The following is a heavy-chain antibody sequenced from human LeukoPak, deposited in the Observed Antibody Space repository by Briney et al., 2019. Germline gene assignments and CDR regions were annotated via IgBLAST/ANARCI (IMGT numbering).Heavy chain of an antibody. J-gene: IGHJ3*02. Sequence: GGSLRLSCAASGFTFSSNAMSWVRQAPGKGLEWVSAISGSGGSTYYADSVKGRFTISRDNSKNTLYLQMNSLRAEDTAVYYCAKGGAYYDFWSGLTNAFDIWGQGTMVTVSS. D-gene: IGHD3-3*01. CDR2: ISGSGGST. CDR3: AKGGAYYDFWSGLTNAFDI. CDR1: GFTFSSNA. V-gene: IGHV3-23*01.